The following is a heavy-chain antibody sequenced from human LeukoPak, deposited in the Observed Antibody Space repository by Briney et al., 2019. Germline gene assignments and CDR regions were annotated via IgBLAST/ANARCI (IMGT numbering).Heavy chain of an antibody. V-gene: IGHV4-59*12. Sequence: SETLSLTCTVSGGSISSYYWSWIRQPPGKGLEWIGYIYYSGSTYYNPSLKSRVTISVDTSKNQFSLRLSSVTDADTAVYYCARDIQFGGGYYYGMDVWGQGTTVTVSS. J-gene: IGHJ6*02. CDR1: GGSISSYY. D-gene: IGHD3-16*01. CDR3: ARDIQFGGGYYYGMDV. CDR2: IYYSGST.